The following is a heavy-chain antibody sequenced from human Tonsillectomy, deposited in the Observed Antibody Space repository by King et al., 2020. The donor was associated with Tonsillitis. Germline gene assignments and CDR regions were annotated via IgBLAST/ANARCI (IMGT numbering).Heavy chain of an antibody. CDR2: VSAYNDDR. Sequence: QLVQSGAEVKKPGASVKVSCKASGYTFSSYGISWVRQATGQGLEWIGWVSAYNDDRRYAENVQGRVIMTTDTSTSTAHMEMRGLKFDDTAVYYCARAGVDTAIENSYYMDVWGKGTMVTVSS. J-gene: IGHJ6*03. V-gene: IGHV1-18*01. CDR1: GYTFSSYG. D-gene: IGHD5-18*01. CDR3: ARAGVDTAIENSYYMDV.